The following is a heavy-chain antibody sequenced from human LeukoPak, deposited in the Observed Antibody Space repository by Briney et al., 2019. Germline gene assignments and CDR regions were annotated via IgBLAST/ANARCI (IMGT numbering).Heavy chain of an antibody. CDR1: GFTFSSYE. CDR2: ISSSGSTI. J-gene: IGHJ3*02. D-gene: IGHD6-25*01. Sequence: PGGSLRLSCAASGFTFSSYEMNWVRQAPGKGLEWVSYISSSGSTIYYADSVKGRFTISGDNAKNSLYLQMNSLRAEDTAVYYCAREPLSRSSGGAFDIWGQGTMVTVSS. CDR3: AREPLSRSSGGAFDI. V-gene: IGHV3-48*03.